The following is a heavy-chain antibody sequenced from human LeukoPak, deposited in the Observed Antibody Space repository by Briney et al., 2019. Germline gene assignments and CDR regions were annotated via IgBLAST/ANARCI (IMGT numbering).Heavy chain of an antibody. D-gene: IGHD3-10*01. Sequence: PGGSLRLSCAASGFTFSTYAMSWVRQAAGKGLEWVSAMSGSGGGTYYADSVKGRFTISRDNSQNTLYLQVSSLRAEDTAVYYCARYHYYNSGSYLYWGQGTLVTVSS. CDR1: GFTFSTYA. J-gene: IGHJ4*02. CDR2: MSGSGGGT. V-gene: IGHV3-23*01. CDR3: ARYHYYNSGSYLY.